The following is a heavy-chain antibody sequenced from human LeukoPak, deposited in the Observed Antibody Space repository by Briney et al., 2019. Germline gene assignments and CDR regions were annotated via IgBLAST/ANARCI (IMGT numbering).Heavy chain of an antibody. CDR2: IYYSGST. V-gene: IGHV4-31*03. J-gene: IGHJ4*02. CDR3: ARGYYDFWSGYYQGTDY. D-gene: IGHD3-3*01. CDR1: GGSISSGGYY. Sequence: SETLSLTCTVSGGSISSGGYYWSWIRQHPGKGLEWIGYIYYSGSTYYNPSLKSRVAISVDTSKNQFSLKLSSVTAADTAVYYCARGYYDFWSGYYQGTDYWGQGTLVTVSS.